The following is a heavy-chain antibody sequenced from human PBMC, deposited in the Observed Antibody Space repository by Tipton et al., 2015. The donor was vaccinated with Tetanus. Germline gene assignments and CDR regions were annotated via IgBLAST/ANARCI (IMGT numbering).Heavy chain of an antibody. D-gene: IGHD2/OR15-2a*01. CDR3: ARGPRLLLSYFDS. CDR1: GFIFRSYG. CDR2: VSSDGSKK. Sequence: SLRLSCAASGFIFRSYGIHWVRQAPGKGLEWVAFVSSDGSKKYYADSVKGRITISRDNSKNTVSLQMNRLRPEDTAVYYCARGPRLLLSYFDSWGQGTLVTVSS. J-gene: IGHJ4*02. V-gene: IGHV3-30*03.